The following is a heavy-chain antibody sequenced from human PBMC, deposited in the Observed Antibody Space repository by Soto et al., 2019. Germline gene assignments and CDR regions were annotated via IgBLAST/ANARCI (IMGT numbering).Heavy chain of an antibody. Sequence: GGSLRLSCAASGFTFSSYGMHWVRQAPGKGLEWVTGILYDGSGKYYADSVKGRFTISRENSENTLYLQMNSLRTEDSAVYYCAKAGGGFGDFVHHWGQGTPVTVSS. CDR3: AKAGGGFGDFVHH. V-gene: IGHV3-30*18. D-gene: IGHD3-10*01. J-gene: IGHJ4*02. CDR2: ILYDGSGK. CDR1: GFTFSSYG.